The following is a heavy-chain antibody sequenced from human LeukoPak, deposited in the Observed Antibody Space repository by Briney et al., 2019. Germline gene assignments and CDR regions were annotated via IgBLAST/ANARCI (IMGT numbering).Heavy chain of an antibody. CDR1: GFTFSNYG. D-gene: IGHD3-22*01. CDR2: ISHDARSN. J-gene: IGHJ3*02. CDR3: AREYRGWLSAFDI. Sequence: GGSLRLSCVTSGFTFSNYGMHWVRQVPGKGLEWVAVISHDARSNFHVDSVKGRFTISRDNSKNTLYLQMNSLRVEDTAVYYCAREYRGWLSAFDIWGQGTMVTVSS. V-gene: IGHV3-30*05.